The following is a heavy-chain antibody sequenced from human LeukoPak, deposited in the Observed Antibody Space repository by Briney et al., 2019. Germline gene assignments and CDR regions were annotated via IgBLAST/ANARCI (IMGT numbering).Heavy chain of an antibody. CDR1: GFTFSSYS. D-gene: IGHD6-13*01. CDR2: ISGSGGST. CDR3: AKDDRIAAAGTAGRY. Sequence: GGSLRLSCAASGFTFSSYSMSWVRQAPGKGLEWVSAISGSGGSTYYADSVKGRFTISRDNSKNTLYLQMNSLRAEDTAVYYCAKDDRIAAAGTAGRYWGQGTLVTVSS. J-gene: IGHJ4*02. V-gene: IGHV3-23*01.